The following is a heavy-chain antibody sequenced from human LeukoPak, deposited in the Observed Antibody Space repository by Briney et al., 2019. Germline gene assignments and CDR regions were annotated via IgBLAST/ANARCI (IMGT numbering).Heavy chain of an antibody. CDR3: ASAEPRGIVWYPY. CDR1: GGSISSYY. D-gene: IGHD6-13*01. Sequence: SETLSLTCTVSGGSISSYYWSWIRQPPGKGLEWIGYIYYSESANYNPSLKSRVTISVDTSKNQFSLKLSSVTAADTAVYYCASAEPRGIVWYPYWGQGTLVTVSS. J-gene: IGHJ4*02. V-gene: IGHV4-59*01. CDR2: IYYSESA.